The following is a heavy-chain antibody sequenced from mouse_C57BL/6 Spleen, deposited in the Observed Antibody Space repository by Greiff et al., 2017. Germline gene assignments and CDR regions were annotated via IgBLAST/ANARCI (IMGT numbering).Heavy chain of an antibody. J-gene: IGHJ2*01. Sequence: VQLQQSGAELVKPGASVKLSCKASGYTFTSYWMHWVKQRPGQGLEWIGMIHPNSGSTNYNEKFKSKATLTVDKSSSTAYMQLSSLTSEDSAVYYCASGYDYDPYYFDYWGQGTTLTVSS. V-gene: IGHV1-64*01. CDR3: ASGYDYDPYYFDY. CDR2: IHPNSGST. CDR1: GYTFTSYW. D-gene: IGHD2-4*01.